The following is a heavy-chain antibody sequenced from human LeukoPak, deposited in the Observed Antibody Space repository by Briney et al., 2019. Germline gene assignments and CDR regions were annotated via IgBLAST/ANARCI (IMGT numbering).Heavy chain of an antibody. Sequence: GGSLRLSCAASGFTVSSNYMSWVRQAPGKGLEWVSVIYSGVGPYYADSVKGRFTISRDNSKNTLFLQLSSLRAEDTAVYYCAKSLSDPYSPSTYWGQGSLVTVSS. J-gene: IGHJ4*02. D-gene: IGHD5-18*01. CDR1: GFTVSSNY. CDR3: AKSLSDPYSPSTY. V-gene: IGHV3-53*01. CDR2: IYSGVGP.